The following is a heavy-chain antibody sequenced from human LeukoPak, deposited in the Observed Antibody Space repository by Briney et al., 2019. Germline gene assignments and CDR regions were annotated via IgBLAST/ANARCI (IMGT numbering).Heavy chain of an antibody. J-gene: IGHJ6*02. CDR3: ARDLIAAAGTGYYYGMDV. CDR2: IYSGGST. D-gene: IGHD6-13*01. Sequence: GGSLRLSCAASGFTVSSNYMSWVRQAPGKGLEWVSVIYSGGSTYYADSVKGRFTISRDNPKNTLYLQMNSLRAEDTAVYYCARDLIAAAGTGYYYGMDVWGQGTTVTVSS. V-gene: IGHV3-53*01. CDR1: GFTVSSNY.